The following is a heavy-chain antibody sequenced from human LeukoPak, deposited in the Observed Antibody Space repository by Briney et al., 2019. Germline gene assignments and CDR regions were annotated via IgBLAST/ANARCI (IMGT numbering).Heavy chain of an antibody. CDR3: ASLPDYDFWSGYLPSFDY. Sequence: SVKVSCKASGGTFSSYAISWVRQAPGQGLEWMGGIIPIFGTANYAQKFQGRVTITADESTSTAYMELSSLRSEDTAVYYCASLPDYDFWSGYLPSFDYWGQGTLVTVSS. V-gene: IGHV1-69*13. J-gene: IGHJ4*02. D-gene: IGHD3-3*01. CDR2: IIPIFGTA. CDR1: GGTFSSYA.